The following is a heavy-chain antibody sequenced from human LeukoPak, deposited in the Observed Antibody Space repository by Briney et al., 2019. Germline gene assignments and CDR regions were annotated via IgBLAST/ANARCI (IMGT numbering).Heavy chain of an antibody. D-gene: IGHD3-22*01. CDR3: ARDAYYYDSSGYSLAGMDV. J-gene: IGHJ6*02. CDR2: INHSGST. CDR1: GGSFSGYY. V-gene: IGHV4-34*09. Sequence: PSETLSLTCAVYGGSFSGYYWSWIRQPPGKGLEWIGEINHSGSTNYNPSLKSRVTISVGTSKNQFSLKLSSVTAADTAVYYCARDAYYYDSSGYSLAGMDVWGQGTTVTVSS.